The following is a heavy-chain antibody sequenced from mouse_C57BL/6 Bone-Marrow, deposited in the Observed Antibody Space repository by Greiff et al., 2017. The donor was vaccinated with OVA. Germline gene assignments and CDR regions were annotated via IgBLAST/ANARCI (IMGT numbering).Heavy chain of an antibody. CDR2: ISSGSSTI. CDR1: GFTFSDYG. CDR3: ARPGDGDYCAMDY. V-gene: IGHV5-17*01. Sequence: EVKLLESGGGLVKPGGSLKLSCAASGFTFSDYGMHWVRQAPEKGLEWVAYISSGSSTIYYADTVKGRFTISGDNAKNTLFLQMTSLRSEDTAMYYCARPGDGDYCAMDYWGQGTSVTVSS. D-gene: IGHD2-13*01. J-gene: IGHJ4*01.